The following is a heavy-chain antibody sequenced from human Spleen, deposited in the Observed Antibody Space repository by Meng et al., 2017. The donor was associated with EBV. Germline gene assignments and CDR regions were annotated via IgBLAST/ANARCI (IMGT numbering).Heavy chain of an antibody. CDR3: AGTHYDYGSYHFDY. D-gene: IGHD4/OR15-4a*01. CDR2: IIPIFDSK. V-gene: IGHV1-69*01. Sequence: QGRLVQSGAGGRKPGYLVMVTCKVAVGPFSRFAIRWVRQAPEQGLKWMGGIIPIFDSKNYAQKFQGRVTITADEPTSTAYMELSSLRSEDTAVYFCAGTHYDYGSYHFDYWGQGTLVTVSS. J-gene: IGHJ4*02. CDR1: VGPFSRFA.